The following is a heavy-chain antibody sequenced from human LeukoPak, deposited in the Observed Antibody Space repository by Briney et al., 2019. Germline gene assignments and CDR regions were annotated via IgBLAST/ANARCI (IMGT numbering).Heavy chain of an antibody. Sequence: GASVKVSCKVSGYTLTELSMHWVRQAPGKGLEWMGGFDPEDGETIYAQKFQGRVTMTEDTSTDTAYMELSSLRSEDTAVYYCATRGDCSGGSCWDYCYYGMDVWGQGTTVTVSS. J-gene: IGHJ6*02. D-gene: IGHD2-15*01. CDR1: GYTLTELS. CDR2: FDPEDGET. CDR3: ATRGDCSGGSCWDYCYYGMDV. V-gene: IGHV1-24*01.